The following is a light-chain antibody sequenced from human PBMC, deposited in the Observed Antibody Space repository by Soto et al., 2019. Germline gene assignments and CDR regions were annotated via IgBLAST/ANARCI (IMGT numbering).Light chain of an antibody. V-gene: IGKV2-28*01. CDR1: QSLLHSNGYNY. CDR2: LGS. CDR3: MQALRTPYT. Sequence: DIVMTQSPLSLPVTPGEPASISCRSSQSLLHSNGYNYSDWYLQKPGQSPQLLIYLGSNRASGVADSFSGSGSGTDCTLKISIVEAEDVGVYYCMQALRTPYTFGQGTKLEIK. J-gene: IGKJ2*01.